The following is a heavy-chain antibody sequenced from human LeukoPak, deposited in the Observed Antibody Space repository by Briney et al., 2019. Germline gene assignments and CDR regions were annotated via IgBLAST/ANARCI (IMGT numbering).Heavy chain of an antibody. CDR2: IYARGST. CDR1: GGFISRGGYY. Sequence: PSQTLSLTCTVSGGFISRGGYYWGWIRQHPGKGLEWIGYIYARGSTYYNPSINSRVTISVDSSKNQFSLKLSSVTAADTAVYCCATDYYDSSGYYYTEYFQHWGQGTLVTVSS. D-gene: IGHD3-22*01. J-gene: IGHJ1*01. V-gene: IGHV4-31*03. CDR3: ATDYYDSSGYYYTEYFQH.